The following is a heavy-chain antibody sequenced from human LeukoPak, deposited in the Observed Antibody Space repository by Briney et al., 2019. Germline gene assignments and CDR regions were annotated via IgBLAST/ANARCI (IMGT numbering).Heavy chain of an antibody. CDR1: GFTFGSYS. Sequence: GGSLRLSCAASGFTFGSYSMNWVRQAPGKGLEWVSSISSSSSYIYCADSVKGRFTISRDNAKNSLYLQMNSLRAKDTAVYYCARVAAAAFDYWGQGTLVTVSS. CDR2: ISSSSSYI. J-gene: IGHJ4*02. CDR3: ARVAAAAFDY. D-gene: IGHD6-13*01. V-gene: IGHV3-21*01.